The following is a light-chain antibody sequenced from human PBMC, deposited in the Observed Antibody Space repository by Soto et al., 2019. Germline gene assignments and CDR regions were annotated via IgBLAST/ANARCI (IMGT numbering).Light chain of an antibody. Sequence: QSVLTQPASVSGSTGQSITISCTGTSSDVGGYNYVSWYQQHPGKAPKFMIYDVSNRPSGVSNRFSGSKSGNTASLTISGLQAEDESEYYCSSYTTGNTRQIVFGTGTKLTVL. J-gene: IGLJ1*01. CDR3: SSYTTGNTRQIV. CDR1: SSDVGGYNY. V-gene: IGLV2-14*01. CDR2: DVS.